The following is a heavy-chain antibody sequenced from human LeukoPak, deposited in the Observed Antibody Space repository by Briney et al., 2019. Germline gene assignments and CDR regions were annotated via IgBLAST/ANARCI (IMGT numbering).Heavy chain of an antibody. CDR3: GRHEVGYTRTPFGG. CDR2: IYYSGST. D-gene: IGHD5-18*01. V-gene: IGHV4-39*01. J-gene: IGHJ4*02. CDR1: GGSISSGDYY. Sequence: SQTLSLTCTVSGGSISSGDYYWGWIRQPPGKGLEWIGSIYYSGSTYYNPSLESRVTISVDTSKNQFSLKLSSVTAADTAVYYCGRHEVGYTRTPFGGWGQGTLVTVSS.